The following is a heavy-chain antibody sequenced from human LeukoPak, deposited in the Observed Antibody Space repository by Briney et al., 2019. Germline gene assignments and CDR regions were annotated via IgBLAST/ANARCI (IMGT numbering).Heavy chain of an antibody. D-gene: IGHD3-10*01. CDR2: ISSSGSTI. CDR1: GFTFSDYY. CDR3: ARDARFWWRGAVVGAFDY. Sequence: PGGSLRLSCAASGFTFSDYYMSWIRQAPGKGLEWVSYISSSGSTIYYADSVKGRFTLSRDNAKNSLYLQMNSLRAEDTAVYYCARDARFWWRGAVVGAFDYWGQGTLVTVSS. J-gene: IGHJ4*02. V-gene: IGHV3-11*01.